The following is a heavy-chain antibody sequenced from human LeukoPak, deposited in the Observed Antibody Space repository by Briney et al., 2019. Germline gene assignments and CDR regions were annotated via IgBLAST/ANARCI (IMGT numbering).Heavy chain of an antibody. V-gene: IGHV4-34*01. Sequence: SETLSLTCAVYGESFSGYYWNWIRQPPGKGLEWIGEINHSGSTTNHNPSLKSRVTMSVDTSKNQFSLKMTSVTAADTALYYCARELRYDNSDSGAFWGQGTVVTVSS. CDR3: ARELRYDNSDSGAF. CDR2: INHSGSTT. J-gene: IGHJ3*01. CDR1: GESFSGYY. D-gene: IGHD3-22*01.